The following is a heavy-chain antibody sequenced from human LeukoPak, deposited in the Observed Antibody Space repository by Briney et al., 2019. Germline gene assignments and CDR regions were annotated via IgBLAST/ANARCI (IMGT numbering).Heavy chain of an antibody. CDR2: VRSTPDVGAT. J-gene: IGHJ4*02. D-gene: IGHD2-2*03. CDR3: ATDLHFGYCTATSCANY. V-gene: IGHV3-15*01. Sequence: GGSLRPSCAASGFTFISSWMTWVRQAPGKGLEWVGRVRSTPDVGATDYAAPVKGRFTISRDDSKNTLYLQMSSLRTEDTAVYYCATDLHFGYCTATSCANYWGQGTLVTVSS. CDR1: GFTFISSW.